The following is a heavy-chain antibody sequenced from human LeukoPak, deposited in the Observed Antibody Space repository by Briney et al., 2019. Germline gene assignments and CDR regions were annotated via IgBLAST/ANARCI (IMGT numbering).Heavy chain of an antibody. CDR1: GYTFTSYG. J-gene: IGHJ4*02. Sequence: GASVKVSCKASGYTFTSYGISWVRQAPGQGLEWMGWISAYNGNTNYAQKLQGRVTMTTDTSTSTAYMELRSLRSDDTAVYYCARDTNDYVWGAPSQIYFDYWGQGTLVTVSS. CDR3: ARDTNDYVWGAPSQIYFDY. V-gene: IGHV1-18*01. D-gene: IGHD3-16*01. CDR2: ISAYNGNT.